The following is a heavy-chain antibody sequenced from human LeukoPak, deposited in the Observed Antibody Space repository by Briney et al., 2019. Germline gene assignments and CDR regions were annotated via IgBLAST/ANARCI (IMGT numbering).Heavy chain of an antibody. V-gene: IGHV3-23*01. CDR2: ISGSGDST. Sequence: GGSLRLSCAASGFTFSDYSMNWVRQVPGKGLEWVSGISGSGDSTYYADSVKGRFIISRDNSKNTLYLQMNSLRAEDTAIYYCAKVLVGDDYGDYVFDYWGQGTLVTVSS. J-gene: IGHJ4*02. CDR3: AKVLVGDDYGDYVFDY. CDR1: GFTFSDYS. D-gene: IGHD4-17*01.